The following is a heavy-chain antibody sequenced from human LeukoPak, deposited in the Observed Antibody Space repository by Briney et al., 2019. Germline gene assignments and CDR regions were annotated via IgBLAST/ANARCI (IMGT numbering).Heavy chain of an antibody. J-gene: IGHJ6*02. D-gene: IGHD6-6*01. CDR2: INAGNGNT. CDR1: GYTFTSYA. CDR3: ARGPSPHYYYGMDV. V-gene: IGHV1-3*01. Sequence: ASVKVSCKASGYTFTSYAMHWVRQAPGQRLEWMGWINAGNGNTKYSQKFQGRVTITADESTSTAYMELSSLRSEDTAMYYCARGPSPHYYYGMDVWGQGTTVTVSS.